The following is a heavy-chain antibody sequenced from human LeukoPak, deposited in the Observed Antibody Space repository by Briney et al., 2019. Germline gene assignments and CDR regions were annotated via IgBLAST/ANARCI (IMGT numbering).Heavy chain of an antibody. D-gene: IGHD3-3*01. J-gene: IGHJ6*02. V-gene: IGHV1-2*06. CDR2: INPNSGGT. CDR3: ARELLRFLEWPFYYYHYGMDV. Sequence: ASVTVSCTASGYTFTGYYMHWVRQAPGQGLEWMGRINPNSGGTNYAQKFQGRVTMTRDTSISTAYMELSRLRSDDTAVYYCARELLRFLEWPFYYYHYGMDVWGQGTTVTVSS. CDR1: GYTFTGYY.